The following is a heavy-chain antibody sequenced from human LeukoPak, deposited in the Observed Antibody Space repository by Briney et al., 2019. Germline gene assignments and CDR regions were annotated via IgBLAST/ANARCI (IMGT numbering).Heavy chain of an antibody. J-gene: IGHJ4*02. V-gene: IGHV3-23*01. CDR2: ISASGGST. Sequence: GGSLRLSCAASGFTFTNHAVSWVRQAPGKGLDWVSGISASGGSTYYADSVKGRFTISRDNSKNTLYLQMNSLRAEDTAVYYCARLVYGSGSHQFDYWGQGTLVTVSS. D-gene: IGHD3-10*01. CDR1: GFTFTNHA. CDR3: ARLVYGSGSHQFDY.